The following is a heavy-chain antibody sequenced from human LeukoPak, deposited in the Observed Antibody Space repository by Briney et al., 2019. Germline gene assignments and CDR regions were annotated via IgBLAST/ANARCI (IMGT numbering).Heavy chain of an antibody. CDR1: GFTVSTHY. V-gene: IGHV3-66*01. CDR2: IYKGGST. D-gene: IGHD3-22*01. Sequence: GGFLRLSCAASGFTVSTHYMSWVRQAPGKGLEWVSVIYKGGSTNYADSVKGRFTISRDNSKNTLYLQMNSLRAEDTAVYYCARGYDSSTYYPEHFQHWGQGTLVTVSS. CDR3: ARGYDSSTYYPEHFQH. J-gene: IGHJ1*01.